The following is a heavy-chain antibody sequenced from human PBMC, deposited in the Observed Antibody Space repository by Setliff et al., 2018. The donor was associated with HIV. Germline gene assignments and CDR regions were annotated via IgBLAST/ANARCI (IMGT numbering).Heavy chain of an antibody. J-gene: IGHJ5*02. CDR2: IKQDGNKK. D-gene: IGHD2-8*01. Sequence: GGSLRLSCAVSPFIFSHYWMTWVRQAPGKGLEWVANIKQDGNKKWYVGSARGRFTISRDNAKNSLFLQMNSLRADDTAVYYCAALSVRTNPVYGVISTRFDPWGQGSLVTVSS. V-gene: IGHV3-7*03. CDR1: PFIFSHYW. CDR3: AALSVRTNPVYGVISTRFDP.